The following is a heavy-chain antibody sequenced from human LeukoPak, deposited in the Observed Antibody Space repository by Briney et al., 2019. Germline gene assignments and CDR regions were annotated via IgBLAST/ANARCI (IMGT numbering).Heavy chain of an antibody. CDR1: GFSFDDYA. CDR3: AKDKGDGEYVDY. Sequence: GGSLRLSCAASGFSFDDYAMLWVRQGPGRGLEWVSLISGDGGSTYYGDSVKGRFTISRDNSKNSLYLEMNSLRIEDTGLYYCAKDKGDGEYVDYWGQGTLVTVSS. V-gene: IGHV3-43*02. D-gene: IGHD5-24*01. CDR2: ISGDGGST. J-gene: IGHJ4*02.